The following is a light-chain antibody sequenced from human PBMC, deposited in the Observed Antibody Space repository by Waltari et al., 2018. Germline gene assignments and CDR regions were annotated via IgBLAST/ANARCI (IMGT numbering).Light chain of an antibody. CDR1: SSDVGGYNL. CDR3: GSYTSGSTLYV. V-gene: IGLV2-14*03. J-gene: IGLJ1*01. Sequence: QSALSHPASVSGSPGQSITISGTGTSSDVGGYNLVSWYRQHPGKAPALMIYDVTTRPSWVSNRFSGSKSGNTASLTISGLQAEDEADYYCGSYTSGSTLYVFGTGTKVTVL. CDR2: DVT.